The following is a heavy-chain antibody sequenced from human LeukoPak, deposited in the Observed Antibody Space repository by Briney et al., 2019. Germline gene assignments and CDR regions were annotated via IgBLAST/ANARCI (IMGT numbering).Heavy chain of an antibody. V-gene: IGHV1-18*01. J-gene: IGHJ4*02. Sequence: AASVKVSCKTSGYTFTSFAISWVRQAPGQGLEWMGWISTYNGNTRYAQKVQGRITMTTDTSTSTAYMELRSLGSDDTAVYYCAREAPTIGDFDYWGQGTLVTVSS. CDR3: AREAPTIGDFDY. CDR2: ISTYNGNT. D-gene: IGHD5-12*01. CDR1: GYTFTSFA.